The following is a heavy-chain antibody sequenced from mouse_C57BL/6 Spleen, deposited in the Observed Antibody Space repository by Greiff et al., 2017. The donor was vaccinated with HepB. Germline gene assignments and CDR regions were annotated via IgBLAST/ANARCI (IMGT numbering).Heavy chain of an antibody. D-gene: IGHD2-2*01. Sequence: QVQLQQSGAELVRPGTSVKVSCKASGYAFTNYLIEWVKQRPGQGLEWIGVINPGSGGTNYNEKFKGKAKLTADKSSSTAYMQLSSLASEDAAVYFCARSLYYGYDVGAMDYWGQGTSVTVSS. CDR3: ARSLYYGYDVGAMDY. CDR2: INPGSGGT. J-gene: IGHJ4*01. CDR1: GYAFTNYL. V-gene: IGHV1-54*01.